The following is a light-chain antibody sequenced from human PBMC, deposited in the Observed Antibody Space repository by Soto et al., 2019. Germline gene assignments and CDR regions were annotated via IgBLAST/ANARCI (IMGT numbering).Light chain of an antibody. V-gene: IGKV3-11*01. J-gene: IGKJ4*01. Sequence: EIVLTQSPATLSLSPGERATLSCRASQSVSSDLAWYQQKPGQAPRLLIYDASNRATGIPARFSGTGSGTDFTLTIISLEPEDFAVYYCQQRSNWPPLTFGGGTKVEIK. CDR3: QQRSNWPPLT. CDR1: QSVSSD. CDR2: DAS.